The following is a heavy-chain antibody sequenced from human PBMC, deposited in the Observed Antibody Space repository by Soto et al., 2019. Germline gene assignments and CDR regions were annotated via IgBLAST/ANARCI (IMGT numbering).Heavy chain of an antibody. CDR1: GYTFTSYG. CDR2: ISAYNGNT. V-gene: IGHV1-18*04. Sequence: ASVKVSCKASGYTFTSYGISWVRQAPGQGLEWMGWISAYNGNTNYAQKLQGRVTMTTDTSTSTAYMELRSLGSDDTAVYYCARVGSSWYKNGWFDPWGQGTLVTVSS. J-gene: IGHJ5*02. CDR3: ARVGSSWYKNGWFDP. D-gene: IGHD6-13*01.